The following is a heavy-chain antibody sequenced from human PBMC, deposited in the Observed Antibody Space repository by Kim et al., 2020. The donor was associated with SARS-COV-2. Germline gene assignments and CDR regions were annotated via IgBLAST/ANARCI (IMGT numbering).Heavy chain of an antibody. CDR2: MIPDGSQK. Sequence: GGSLRLSCAASGLTFSNYWMSWVRQAPGKGLEWVANMIPDGSQKYYVDSVKGRFTISRDNAEKSVDLQMNGLRAEDTAVYYCATFWSGYFYYWGQGTVVT. D-gene: IGHD3-3*01. V-gene: IGHV3-7*01. CDR3: ATFWSGYFYY. J-gene: IGHJ4*02. CDR1: GLTFSNYW.